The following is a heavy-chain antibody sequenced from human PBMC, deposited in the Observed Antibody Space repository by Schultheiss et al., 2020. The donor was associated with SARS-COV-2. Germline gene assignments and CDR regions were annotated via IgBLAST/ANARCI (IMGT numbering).Heavy chain of an antibody. D-gene: IGHD5-18*01. V-gene: IGHV3-74*01. CDR1: GFTFSSYW. CDR2: INSDGSST. CDR3: AKSGPIQLWLPVVY. J-gene: IGHJ4*02. Sequence: GGSLRLSCAASGFTFSSYWMHWVRQAPGKGLVWVSRINSDGSSTSYADSVKGRFTISRDNSKNTLYLQMNSLRAEDTAVYYCAKSGPIQLWLPVVYWGQGTLVTVSS.